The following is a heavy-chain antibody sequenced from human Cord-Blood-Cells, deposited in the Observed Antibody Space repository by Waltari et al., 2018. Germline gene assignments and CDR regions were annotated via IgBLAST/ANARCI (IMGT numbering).Heavy chain of an antibody. CDR3: ARPTVPAATAYFEL. V-gene: IGHV4-34*01. Sequence: QVQLQQWGAGLLKPSETLSLTCAVYGGSFSGYYWSWIRQPQGKGLEWIGEISHSGSTNYNPSLKSRVTISVDTSKIPSSLNLSSVTAADTAVYYCARPTVPAATAYFELWGRGTLVTVSS. D-gene: IGHD2-2*01. J-gene: IGHJ2*01. CDR2: ISHSGST. CDR1: GGSFSGYY.